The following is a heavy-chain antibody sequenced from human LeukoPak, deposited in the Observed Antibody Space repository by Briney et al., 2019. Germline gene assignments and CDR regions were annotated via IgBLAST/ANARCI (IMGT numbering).Heavy chain of an antibody. CDR2: INPNSGGT. V-gene: IGHV1-2*02. J-gene: IGHJ4*02. CDR1: GYTFTGYY. CDR3: ARVQYYYDSSGCFDY. D-gene: IGHD3-22*01. Sequence: SVKVSCKASGYTFTGYYMHWVRQAPGQGLEWMGWINPNSGGTNYAQKFQGRVTMTRDTSISTAYMELSRLRSDDTAVYYCARVQYYYDSSGCFDYWGQGTLVTVSS.